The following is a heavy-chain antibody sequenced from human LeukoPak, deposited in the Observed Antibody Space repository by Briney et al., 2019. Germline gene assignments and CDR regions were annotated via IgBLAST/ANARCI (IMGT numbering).Heavy chain of an antibody. CDR1: GYSISSGYY. J-gene: IGHJ6*03. Sequence: ASETLSLTCTVSGYSISSGYYWGWIRQPPGKGLEWIGSIYHSGSTYYNPSLESRVTISVDTSKNQFSLKLSSVTAADTAVYYCARETSQKGAHYMDVWGKGTTVTISS. CDR2: IYHSGST. D-gene: IGHD3-16*01. V-gene: IGHV4-38-2*02. CDR3: ARETSQKGAHYMDV.